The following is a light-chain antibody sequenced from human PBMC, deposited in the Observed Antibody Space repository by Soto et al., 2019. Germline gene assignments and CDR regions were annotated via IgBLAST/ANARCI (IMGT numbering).Light chain of an antibody. CDR2: EDS. J-gene: IGLJ1*01. V-gene: IGLV6-57*04. CDR3: QSYDTSNYV. CDR1: SGSIASKY. Sequence: FMLTQPHSMSESPGKTITISCTPSSGSIASKYVQWYQQRPGSAPTTVIYEDSQRPSGVPDRFSGSIDSSSNSASLTISGLKTEDEADYYCQSYDTSNYVFGTGTKVTV.